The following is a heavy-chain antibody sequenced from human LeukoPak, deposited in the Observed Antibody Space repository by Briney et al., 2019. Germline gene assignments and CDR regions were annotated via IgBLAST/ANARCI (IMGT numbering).Heavy chain of an antibody. V-gene: IGHV3-21*01. CDR3: ATETIGRHYDY. CDR1: GLTFSSCG. D-gene: IGHD1-14*01. J-gene: IGHJ4*02. Sequence: GGSLRLPCAASGLTFSSCGFNWVRHAPGKRLEWVSSIGPTGTDRYYADSVRGRFTISRDNAKNSMYLQMDSLRDEDTAVYYCATETIGRHYDYWGQGTLLTVSS. CDR2: IGPTGTDR.